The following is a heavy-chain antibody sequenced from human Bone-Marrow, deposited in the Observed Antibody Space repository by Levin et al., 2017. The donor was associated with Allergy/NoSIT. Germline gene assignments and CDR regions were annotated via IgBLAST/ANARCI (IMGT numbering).Heavy chain of an antibody. J-gene: IGHJ5*02. CDR2: ISGSGGST. Sequence: GESLKISCAASGFTFSSYAMSWVRQAPGKGLEWVSAISGSGGSTYYADSVKGRFTISRDNSKNTLYLQMNSLRAEDTAVYYCAKDNVGYCSGGSCYQYEIQNSNWFDPWGQGTLVTVSS. CDR3: AKDNVGYCSGGSCYQYEIQNSNWFDP. D-gene: IGHD2-15*01. CDR1: GFTFSSYA. V-gene: IGHV3-23*01.